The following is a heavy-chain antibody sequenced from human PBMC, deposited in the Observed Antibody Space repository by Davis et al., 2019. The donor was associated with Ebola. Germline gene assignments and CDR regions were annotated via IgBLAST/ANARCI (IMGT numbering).Heavy chain of an antibody. CDR2: IYYSGST. V-gene: IGHV4-39*07. Sequence: GSLRLSCTVSGGSISSSSYYWGWIRQPPGKGLEWIGSIYYSGSTYYNPSLKSRVTISVDTSKNQFSLKLSSVTAADTAMYYCARDPRYDILTGYYPNGFDPWGQGTLVTVSS. D-gene: IGHD3-9*01. CDR1: GGSISSSSYY. CDR3: ARDPRYDILTGYYPNGFDP. J-gene: IGHJ5*02.